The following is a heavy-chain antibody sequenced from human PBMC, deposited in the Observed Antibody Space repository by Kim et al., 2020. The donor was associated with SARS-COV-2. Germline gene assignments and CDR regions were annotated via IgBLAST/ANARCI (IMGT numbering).Heavy chain of an antibody. D-gene: IGHD7-27*01. CDR1: DLPFRERI. V-gene: IGHV3-49*04. CDR3: RPGHWGAD. Sequence: GGSLRLYCTTSDLPFRERIMKLGSQAPGWGLEWRGHVRTKTEGETTQYAVSVEGRVTISRDDSKSIAYLQIGSLRSDDTAVYYCRPGHWGADWGRGTLVTVSS. CDR2: VRTKTEGETT. J-gene: IGHJ4*02.